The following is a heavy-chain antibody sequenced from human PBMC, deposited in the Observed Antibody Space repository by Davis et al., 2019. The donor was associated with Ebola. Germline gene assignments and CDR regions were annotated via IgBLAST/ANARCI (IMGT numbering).Heavy chain of an antibody. D-gene: IGHD4-17*01. CDR1: GYTFSGYA. Sequence: AASVKVSCKTSGYTFSGYAISWVRQAPGQGLEWIGRINVYNGHTNYAQNFQGRVTVSTDTSTSIAYMELRSLRSDDTALYYCARDATTVTTIWFDLWGQGTLVTVSS. CDR3: ARDATTVTTIWFDL. CDR2: INVYNGHT. V-gene: IGHV1-18*01. J-gene: IGHJ5*02.